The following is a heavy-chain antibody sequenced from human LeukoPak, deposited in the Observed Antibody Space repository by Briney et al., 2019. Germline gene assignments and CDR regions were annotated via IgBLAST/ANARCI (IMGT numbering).Heavy chain of an antibody. D-gene: IGHD6-13*01. Sequence: GGALRLSCAASGFLFSSYWMHWVRQAPGKGLVWVSRINSDGSSTSYADSVKGRFTISRDNAKNTLYLQMNSLRAEDTAVYYCARGEYSSSWYGYWGQGTLVTVSS. V-gene: IGHV3-74*01. J-gene: IGHJ4*02. CDR3: ARGEYSSSWYGY. CDR2: INSDGSST. CDR1: GFLFSSYW.